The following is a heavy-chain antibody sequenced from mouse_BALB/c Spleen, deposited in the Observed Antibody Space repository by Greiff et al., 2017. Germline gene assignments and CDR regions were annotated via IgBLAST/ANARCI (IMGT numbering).Heavy chain of an antibody. V-gene: IGHV2-4-1*01. CDR1: GFSLTSYG. D-gene: IGHD2-3*01. Sequence: VKVVESGPGLVQPSQSLSITCTVSGFSLTSYGVHWVRQSPGKGLEWLGVIWSGGSTDYNAAFISRLSISKDNSKSQVFFKMNSLQADDTAIYYCARNLSPIDGYYMDYWGQGTSVTVSS. CDR2: IWSGGST. J-gene: IGHJ4*01. CDR3: ARNLSPIDGYYMDY.